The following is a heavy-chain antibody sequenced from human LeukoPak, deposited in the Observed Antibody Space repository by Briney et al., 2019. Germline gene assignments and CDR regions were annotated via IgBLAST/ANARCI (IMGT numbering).Heavy chain of an antibody. CDR3: ARAAWFGNLAPGN. V-gene: IGHV4-31*03. CDR2: IYYTGTT. CDR1: GGSISSDGYY. J-gene: IGHJ4*02. Sequence: PSETLSLTCTVSGGSISSDGYYWSWIRQHPGKGLEWIGYIYYTGTTYYNPSLKSRITISVDTSRNQFSLKLSSVTAADTAVYYCARAAWFGNLAPGNWGQGTLVTVSS. D-gene: IGHD3-10*01.